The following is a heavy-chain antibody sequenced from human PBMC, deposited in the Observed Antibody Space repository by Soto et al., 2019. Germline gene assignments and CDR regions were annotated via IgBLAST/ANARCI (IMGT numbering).Heavy chain of an antibody. CDR1: GFNIISSSYY. J-gene: IGHJ4*02. CDR2: IYYSGST. CDR3: ARHRYNIRNFWSGYRGFYYFDY. Sequence: PSETLSLTSTVSGFNIISSSYYWGWIRQPPGKGLEWIGSIYYSGSTYYNPSLKSRVTISVDTSKNQFSLKLSSVTAADTAVYYCARHRYNIRNFWSGYRGFYYFDYWGQGTLVTVSS. V-gene: IGHV4-39*01. D-gene: IGHD3-3*01.